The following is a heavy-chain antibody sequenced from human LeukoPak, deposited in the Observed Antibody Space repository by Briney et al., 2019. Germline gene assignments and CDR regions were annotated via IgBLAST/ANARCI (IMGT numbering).Heavy chain of an antibody. CDR1: GYTFTGYY. V-gene: IGHV1-2*02. CDR3: GGSSGYDSLGIDY. Sequence: ASVKVSCKASGYTFTGYYIHWVRQAPGQGLEWMAWINPNTGGTNYAQTFQGRVTLTRDMSTMTRDMSISTVYMELSRLRSDDTAVYYCGGSSGYDSLGIDYWGQGTLVTVSS. J-gene: IGHJ4*02. D-gene: IGHD5-12*01. CDR2: INPNTGGT.